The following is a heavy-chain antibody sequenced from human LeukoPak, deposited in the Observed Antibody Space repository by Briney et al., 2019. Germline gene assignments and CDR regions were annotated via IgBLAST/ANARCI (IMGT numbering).Heavy chain of an antibody. D-gene: IGHD3-3*01. CDR2: IYGGGDT. J-gene: IGHJ4*02. CDR3: AKESGYYHN. CDR1: GVTVNNNY. Sequence: PGGALRLSCAAPGVTVNNNYVNRVREAPGKGVGRGSIIYGGGDTTYADSVKGRFTISRDNSKNTVYLQMNSLRAEDTAVYYCAKESGYYHNWGQGTPVTVSS. V-gene: IGHV3-53*01.